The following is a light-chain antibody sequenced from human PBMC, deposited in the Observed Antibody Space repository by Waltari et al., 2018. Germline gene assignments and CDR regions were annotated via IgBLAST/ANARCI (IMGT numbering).Light chain of an antibody. V-gene: IGKV3-15*01. CDR3: QQYNSWPPWT. CDR2: GVS. J-gene: IGKJ1*01. Sequence: ILLTQSPATLSVSPGERVTLSCRASESISTNLAWYQQRRGQAPRLLWAGVSDRATCASDRFSGSWADPEFTLTINTLQPDDSAFYYCQQYNSWPPWTFGQGTKVEIK. CDR1: ESISTN.